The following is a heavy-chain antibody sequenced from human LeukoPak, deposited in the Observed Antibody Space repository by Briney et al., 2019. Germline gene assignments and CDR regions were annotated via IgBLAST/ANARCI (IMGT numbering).Heavy chain of an antibody. CDR2: ISGRGGST. J-gene: IGHJ1*01. D-gene: IGHD3-10*01. CDR1: GFTFSSYA. Sequence: GRSLRLSCAASGFTFSSYAMSSVRHAPGKGLEWVSAISGRGGSTYYADSVKGRFTISRDNSKNTLYLQMNSLRAEDTAVYYCANDCYGSGKHWGQGTLVTVSS. CDR3: ANDCYGSGKH. V-gene: IGHV3-23*01.